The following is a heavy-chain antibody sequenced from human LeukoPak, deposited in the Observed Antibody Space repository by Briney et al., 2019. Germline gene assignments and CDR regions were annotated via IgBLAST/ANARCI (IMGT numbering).Heavy chain of an antibody. D-gene: IGHD6-6*01. V-gene: IGHV3-11*04. CDR3: AREEGMTSSSSSFDY. CDR1: GFTFSDYY. Sequence: GGSLRLSCAASGFTFSDYYMSWIRQAPGKGRGWVSYIISSGSTIYYADSVKGRFTISRDNSKNTLYLQMNSLIAEDTAVYYCAREEGMTSSSSSFDYWGQGTLVTVSS. J-gene: IGHJ4*02. CDR2: IISSGSTI.